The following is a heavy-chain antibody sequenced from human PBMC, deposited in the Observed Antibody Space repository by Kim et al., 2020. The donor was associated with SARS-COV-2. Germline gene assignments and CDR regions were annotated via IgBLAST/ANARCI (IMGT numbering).Heavy chain of an antibody. D-gene: IGHD2-21*02. Sequence: GGSLRLSCAASGFTFSGYEMNWVRQAPGKGLEWVSYISSSGSTIYYADSVKGRFTISRDNAKNSLYLQMNSLRAEDTAVYYCARVGRIYCGGDCYYDYWGQGTLVTVSS. V-gene: IGHV3-48*03. CDR3: ARVGRIYCGGDCYYDY. J-gene: IGHJ4*02. CDR1: GFTFSGYE. CDR2: ISSSGSTI.